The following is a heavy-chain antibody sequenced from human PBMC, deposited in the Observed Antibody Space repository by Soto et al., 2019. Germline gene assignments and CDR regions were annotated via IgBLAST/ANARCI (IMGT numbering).Heavy chain of an antibody. J-gene: IGHJ6*02. V-gene: IGHV4-59*01. Sequence: PSETLSLTCTVSGGSISSYYWSWIRQPPGKGLEWIGYIYYSGSTNYNPSLKSRVTISVDTSKNHFSLKLSSVTAADTAVYYCARDRRDGYNYYYYYGMDVWGQGTTVTVSS. CDR2: IYYSGST. CDR1: GGSISSYY. CDR3: ARDRRDGYNYYYYYGMDV. D-gene: IGHD5-12*01.